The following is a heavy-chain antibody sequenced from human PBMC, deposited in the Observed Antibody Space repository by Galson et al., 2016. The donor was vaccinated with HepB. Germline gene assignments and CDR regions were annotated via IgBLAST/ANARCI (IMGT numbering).Heavy chain of an antibody. D-gene: IGHD2-2*01. CDR2: ISYDGTNE. V-gene: IGHV3-30-3*01. J-gene: IGHJ4*02. CDR3: ARDFWRDRGYCSSTTCYALDY. CDR1: GFTFSTYA. Sequence: SLRLSCAASGFTFSTYAMHWVRQAPGKGLEWVAVISYDGTNEYHADSVKGRFTISRDNSKNTVYLQMNSLRAADTALYYCARDFWRDRGYCSSTTCYALDYWGQGTLVTVSS.